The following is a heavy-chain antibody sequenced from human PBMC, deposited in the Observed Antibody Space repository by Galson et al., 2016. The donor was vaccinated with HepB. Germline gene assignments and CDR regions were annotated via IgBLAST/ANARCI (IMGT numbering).Heavy chain of an antibody. V-gene: IGHV3-23*01. CDR3: AKVLPNTLMVTDY. J-gene: IGHJ4*02. CDR1: GFTFRSYA. CDR2: ISDSGGST. Sequence: SLRLSCAASGFTFRSYAMSWVRQAPGKGLEWVSGISDSGGSTYYADSVKGRFTIARDNFRKTLYLEMNSLRDEDTAIYYCAKVLPNTLMVTDYWGQGTLVTVPS. D-gene: IGHD5-18*01.